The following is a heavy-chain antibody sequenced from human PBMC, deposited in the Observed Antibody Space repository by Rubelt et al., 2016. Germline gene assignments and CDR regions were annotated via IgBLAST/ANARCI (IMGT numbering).Heavy chain of an antibody. CDR3: ARDRILEWLLPYYYYYGMDV. Sequence: YISSSSSTTYYADSVKGRFTISRDNAKNSLYLQMNSLRAEDTAVYYCARDRILEWLLPYYYYYGMDVWGQGTTVTASS. D-gene: IGHD3-3*01. CDR2: ISSSSSTT. V-gene: IGHV3-48*03. J-gene: IGHJ6*02.